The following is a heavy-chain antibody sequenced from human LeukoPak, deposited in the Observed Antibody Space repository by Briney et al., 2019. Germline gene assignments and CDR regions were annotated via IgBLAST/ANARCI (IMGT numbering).Heavy chain of an antibody. CDR2: INDRGKT. J-gene: IGHJ3*02. CDR1: GGSLSNYY. V-gene: IGHV4-34*01. Sequence: SETLSLTCAVYGGSLSNYYWSWIRQPPGKGREWIGEINDRGKTIYNPSLKSRVTISIDTSKNQFSLKLTSGIAADTAMYYCARPVYCSSTTCTGPFHIWGQGTMVTVSS. CDR3: ARPVYCSSTTCTGPFHI. D-gene: IGHD2-2*01.